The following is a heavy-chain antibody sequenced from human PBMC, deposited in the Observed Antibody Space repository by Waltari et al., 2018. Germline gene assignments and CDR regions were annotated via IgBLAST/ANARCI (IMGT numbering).Heavy chain of an antibody. V-gene: IGHV5-51*01. J-gene: IGHJ4*02. D-gene: IGHD2-8*01. CDR1: GYSFTNYW. CDR2: SYPGDSDT. Sequence: EVQLVQSGAEVKKPGESLRISCKGSGYSFTNYWIGWVRQIPGKGLEWMGISYPGDSDTRYSPSFQGQVTISADKAISTADLQWNSLKASDTAMYYCARLRASYCTKGVCYRGYDYWGQGTLVTVSS. CDR3: ARLRASYCTKGVCYRGYDY.